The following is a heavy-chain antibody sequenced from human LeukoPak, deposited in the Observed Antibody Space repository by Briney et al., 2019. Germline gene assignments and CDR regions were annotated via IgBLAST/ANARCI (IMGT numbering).Heavy chain of an antibody. CDR3: AKEDYYGSGSRGYYYHGVDV. J-gene: IGHJ6*02. CDR1: GFTFGFYG. CDR2: ISGSGFDT. Sequence: GGSLRLSCAASGFTFGFYGMTWVRQAPGKGLEWVSKISGSGFDTYYADSVRGRFTMSRDGSKNILYIQMNRLRAEDTAAYYCAKEDYYGSGSRGYYYHGVDVWGQGTTVTVSS. V-gene: IGHV3-23*01. D-gene: IGHD3-10*01.